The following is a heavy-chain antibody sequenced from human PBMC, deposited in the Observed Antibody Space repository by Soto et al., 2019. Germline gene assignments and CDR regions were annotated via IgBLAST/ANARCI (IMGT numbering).Heavy chain of an antibody. Sequence: GGSLRLSCAASGFTFSSYGMHWVRQAPGKGLEWVAVIWYDGSNKYYADSVKGRFTISRDNSKNTLYLQMNSLGAEDTAVYYCARDPSTFLLRGSSSSSTDFYYYYGMDVWGQGTTVTVSS. V-gene: IGHV3-33*01. CDR2: IWYDGSNK. J-gene: IGHJ6*02. CDR1: GFTFSSYG. D-gene: IGHD6-6*01. CDR3: ARDPSTFLLRGSSSSSTDFYYYYGMDV.